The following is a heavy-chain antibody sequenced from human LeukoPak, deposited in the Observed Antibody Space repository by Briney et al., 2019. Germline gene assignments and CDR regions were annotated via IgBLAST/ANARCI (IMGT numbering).Heavy chain of an antibody. J-gene: IGHJ3*02. Sequence: PSETLSLTCTVSGGSISSYYWNWIRQPPGKGLEWIGYIYYSGTTNYNPSLKGRVTISVDTSKNQFSLKLSSVTAADTAGYYCARVTCTSTSCYRKDAFDIWGQGTMVTVSS. V-gene: IGHV4-59*01. D-gene: IGHD2-2*01. CDR3: ARVTCTSTSCYRKDAFDI. CDR2: IYYSGTT. CDR1: GGSISSYY.